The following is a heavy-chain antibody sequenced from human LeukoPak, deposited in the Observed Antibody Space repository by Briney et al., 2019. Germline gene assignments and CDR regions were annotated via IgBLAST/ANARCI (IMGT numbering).Heavy chain of an antibody. CDR1: GFTFSSYG. V-gene: IGHV3-33*01. CDR2: IWYDGSNK. Sequence: GGSLRLSCAASGFTFSSYGMHWVRQAPGKGLEWVAVIWYDGSNKYYADSVKGRFTISRDNSKNTLYLQMNSLRAEDTAVYYCARDLYYYYGMDVWGQGTTVTVSS. J-gene: IGHJ6*02. CDR3: ARDLYYYYGMDV.